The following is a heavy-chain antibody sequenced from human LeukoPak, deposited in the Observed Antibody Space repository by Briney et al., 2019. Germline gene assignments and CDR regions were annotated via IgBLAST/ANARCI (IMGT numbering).Heavy chain of an antibody. CDR2: ISYDGSNK. V-gene: IGHV3-30-3*01. D-gene: IGHD6-6*01. CDR1: GFTFSSYA. Sequence: GGSLRLSCAASGFTFSSYAMHWVRQAPGKGLEWVAVISYDGSNKYYADSVKGRFTISRDNSKNTLYLQMNSLRAGDTAVYYCARGGGLSSPSFDYWGQGTLVTVSS. CDR3: ARGGGLSSPSFDY. J-gene: IGHJ4*02.